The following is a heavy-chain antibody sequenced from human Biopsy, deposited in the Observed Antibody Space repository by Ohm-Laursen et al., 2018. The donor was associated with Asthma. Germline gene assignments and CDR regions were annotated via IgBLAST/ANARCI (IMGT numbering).Heavy chain of an antibody. Sequence: SETLSLTCAVYGGSFSSNYWSWIRQTPGKGLERLGDTHHSGYTNYNPSLTSRLTLSVATSKNQFSLRLTSVTAADTAVYYCARGSSSRLSQWELLVSGGKRAHSYYGMDVWGQGTTVTVSS. CDR1: GGSFSSNY. CDR2: THHSGYT. CDR3: ARGSSSRLSQWELLVSGGKRAHSYYGMDV. D-gene: IGHD1-26*01. V-gene: IGHV4-34*01. J-gene: IGHJ6*02.